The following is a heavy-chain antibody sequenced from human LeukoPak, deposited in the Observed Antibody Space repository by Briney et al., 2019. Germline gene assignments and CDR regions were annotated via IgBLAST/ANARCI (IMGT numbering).Heavy chain of an antibody. CDR1: GFTFDDYA. J-gene: IGHJ5*02. D-gene: IGHD3-10*01. CDR2: ISWNSGSI. CDR3: AKAKYGSGDRFDP. V-gene: IGHV3-9*01. Sequence: TGGSLRLSCAASGFTFDDYAMHWVRQAPGKGLEWVSGISWNSGSIGYADSVKGRFTISRDNAKNSLYLQMNSLRAEDTALYYCAKAKYGSGDRFDPWGQGTLVTVSS.